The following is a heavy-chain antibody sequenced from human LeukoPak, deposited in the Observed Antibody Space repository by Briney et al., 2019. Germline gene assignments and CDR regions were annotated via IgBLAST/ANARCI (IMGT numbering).Heavy chain of an antibody. CDR2: IGGSGIRT. Sequence: GGSLRLSCSASGFTFTTYGMNWVRQAPGKGLEWVSGIGGSGIRTYYADSVKGRFTISRDNSKNTLYLQMNSLRDEDTAVYYCAKDSHWILFDDWGQGTLVTVSS. D-gene: IGHD2-2*03. V-gene: IGHV3-23*01. J-gene: IGHJ4*02. CDR1: GFTFTTYG. CDR3: AKDSHWILFDD.